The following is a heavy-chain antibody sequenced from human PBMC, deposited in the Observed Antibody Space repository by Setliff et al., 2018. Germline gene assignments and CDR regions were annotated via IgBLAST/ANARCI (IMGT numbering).Heavy chain of an antibody. V-gene: IGHV4-34*01. CDR1: GGSFSGHH. CDR2: INHGGSA. J-gene: IGHJ4*02. D-gene: IGHD6-19*01. Sequence: SETLSLTCAVYGGSFSGHHWCWIRQPPWKGLEWIGEINHGGSANYNPSLKSRVTISLDTSKNQFSLKLSSVTAADTAVYYCVRQPRTYVAAGPPFEYWGQGTLVTVSS. CDR3: VRQPRTYVAAGPPFEY.